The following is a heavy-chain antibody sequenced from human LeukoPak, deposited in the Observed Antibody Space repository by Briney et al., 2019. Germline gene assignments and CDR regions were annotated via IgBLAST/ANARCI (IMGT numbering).Heavy chain of an antibody. V-gene: IGHV3-30-3*01. CDR3: VRVSSPYPDY. Sequence: PGGSLRLSCAASGFTFSSYAMHWVRQAPGKGLEWVAVISYDGSNKYYADSVKGRFTISRDNSKNTLYLQMNSLRAEDTAVYWCVRVSSPYPDYWGQGTLVTVSS. CDR2: ISYDGSNK. CDR1: GFTFSSYA. J-gene: IGHJ4*02. D-gene: IGHD6-19*01.